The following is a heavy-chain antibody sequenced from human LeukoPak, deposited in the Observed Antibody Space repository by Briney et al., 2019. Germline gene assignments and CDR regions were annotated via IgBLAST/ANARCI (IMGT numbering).Heavy chain of an antibody. CDR2: ISGSGGST. D-gene: IGHD2-15*01. CDR1: GFSFNHYD. CDR3: AYCSGGSCSGSPVDY. J-gene: IGHJ4*02. Sequence: GGSLRLSCAASGFSFNHYDMYWVRQAPGKGLEWVSSISGSGGSTYYADSVKGRFTISRDNSKNTLYLQMDSLRAEDTAVYYCAYCSGGSCSGSPVDYWGQGTLVSVSS. V-gene: IGHV3-23*01.